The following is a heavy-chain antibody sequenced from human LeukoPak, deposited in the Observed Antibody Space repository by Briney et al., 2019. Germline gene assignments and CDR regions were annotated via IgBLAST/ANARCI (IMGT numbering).Heavy chain of an antibody. CDR3: ARHMKLELPASSGYCYGMDV. CDR2: MKQDGREN. D-gene: IGHD1-7*01. V-gene: IGHV3-7*01. Sequence: GGSLRLSCAASGFIFSNYWMTWVRQAPGKGLEWVANMKQDGRENYYVDSVKARFTISRDNAKNSMYLQMNSLRAEDTAVYYCARHMKLELPASSGYCYGMDVWGRGTTVTVSS. J-gene: IGHJ6*02. CDR1: GFIFSNYW.